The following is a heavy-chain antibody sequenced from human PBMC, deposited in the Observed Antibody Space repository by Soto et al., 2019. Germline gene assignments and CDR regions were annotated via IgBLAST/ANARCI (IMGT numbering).Heavy chain of an antibody. CDR2: IYSSGST. J-gene: IGHJ4*02. V-gene: IGHV4-59*01. Sequence: QVQLQESGPGLVKPSETLSLTCTVSGGSISSYYWSWIRQPPGKGLEWIGYIYSSGSTNYNPSLTARVTMSLDTSKNQVSLNVTSVTAADTAVYYCAATPRYWGQGRLVTVSS. D-gene: IGHD1-26*01. CDR3: AATPRY. CDR1: GGSISSYY.